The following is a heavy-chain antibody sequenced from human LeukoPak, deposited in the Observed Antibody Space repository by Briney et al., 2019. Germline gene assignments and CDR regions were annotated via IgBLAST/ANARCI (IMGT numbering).Heavy chain of an antibody. CDR2: IYSGGST. J-gene: IGHJ4*02. V-gene: IGHV3-53*01. D-gene: IGHD6-19*01. CDR3: ARPLYSSGWSFDY. CDR1: GFTVSSNY. Sequence: PGGSLRLSCAASGFTVSSNYMSGVRLAPGKGLECVSVIYSGGSTYYADSVKGRFTISRDNSKNTLYLQMNSLRAEDTAVYYCARPLYSSGWSFDYWGQGTLVTVSS.